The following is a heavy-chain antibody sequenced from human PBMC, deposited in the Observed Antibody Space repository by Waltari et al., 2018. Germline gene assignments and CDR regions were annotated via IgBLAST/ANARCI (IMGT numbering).Heavy chain of an antibody. J-gene: IGHJ6*03. CDR2: ISNSGSTM. CDR3: ARPSTEHYYYYYYMDV. Sequence: EVQVVASGVGWGEPGGPLILTWAAPGFHFSSHDRYWVRQAPAKGLDWISYISNSGSTMYYADSVKGRFTISRDNAKNSLYLQMNSLRAEDTAVYYCARPSTEHYYYYYYMDVWGKGTTVTVS. CDR1: GFHFSSHD. V-gene: IGHV3-48*03.